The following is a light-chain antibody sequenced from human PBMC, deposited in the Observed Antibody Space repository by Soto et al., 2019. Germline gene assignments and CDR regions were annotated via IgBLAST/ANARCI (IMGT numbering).Light chain of an antibody. CDR3: HPYNDCAWT. Sequence: EIVLPQYPVTLFLSPGEGATLSCRASQSDSCYLAWYQQKPGQAPRLLIYDASKRATGIPARFSDSWSGTDFTLTQSSPEPQDFPVYHCHPYNDCAWTFGQGTKVDIK. V-gene: IGKV3-11*01. CDR1: QSDSCY. CDR2: DAS. J-gene: IGKJ1*01.